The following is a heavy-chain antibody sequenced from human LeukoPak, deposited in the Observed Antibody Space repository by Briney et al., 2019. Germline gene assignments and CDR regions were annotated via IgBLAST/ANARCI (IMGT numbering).Heavy chain of an antibody. CDR2: IYSDGVT. V-gene: IGHV3-66*02. CDR3: ARDRPEGKTWVEFDP. CDR1: GFIVNSYA. D-gene: IGHD1-14*01. J-gene: IGHJ5*02. Sequence: GGSLRLSCAASGFIVNSYAMSWVRQAPGKGLAWVSLIYSDGVTQYAGSVKGRVTISRDNSKNTLYLQMNSLRDEDTAVYFCARDRPEGKTWVEFDPWGQGTLVTVSS.